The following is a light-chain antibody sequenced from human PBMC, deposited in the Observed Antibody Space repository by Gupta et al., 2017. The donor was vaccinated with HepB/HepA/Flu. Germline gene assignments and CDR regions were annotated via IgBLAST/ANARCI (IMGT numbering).Light chain of an antibody. CDR2: GPS. CDR1: QSVSSSY. CDR3: QQNGCSPQT. V-gene: IGKV3-20*01. Sequence: EIVLTQSPGTQSLSLAERATLSCRASQSVSSSYLAWYQQKPGQAPRLLIYGPSSRATGIPNMFSGSGSGTDFTLTSSRLDPEDFAVYYCQQNGCSPQTFGPGTKVEIK. J-gene: IGKJ3*01.